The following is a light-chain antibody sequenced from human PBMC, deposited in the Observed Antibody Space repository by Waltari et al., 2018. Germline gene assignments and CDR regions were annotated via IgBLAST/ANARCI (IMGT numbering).Light chain of an antibody. V-gene: IGKV1-33*01. Sequence: DIQMTQSPSSLSASVGDRVTISCQASRDINNFLNWYQQKPGQAPKLLIYDASNLEIGVPSRFSGRGSGTHFTFPLSGLPPGDVATYYCQQYDDFPPDTCGQGTKVEIK. J-gene: IGKJ2*01. CDR1: RDINNF. CDR2: DAS. CDR3: QQYDDFPPDT.